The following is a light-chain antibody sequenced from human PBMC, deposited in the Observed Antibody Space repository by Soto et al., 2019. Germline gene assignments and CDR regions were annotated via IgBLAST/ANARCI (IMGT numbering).Light chain of an antibody. CDR3: QQYNNWPLT. V-gene: IGKV3-15*01. J-gene: IGKJ4*01. CDR1: QGLSSN. CDR2: DAS. Sequence: EVVMTQSPATLSASPGERATLSCRASQGLSSNLAWYQQKPGQAPRLLIYDASTWATGIPARFSGNGSGTEFTLTISSLQSEDFAVYYCQQYNNWPLTFGGGTKVEI.